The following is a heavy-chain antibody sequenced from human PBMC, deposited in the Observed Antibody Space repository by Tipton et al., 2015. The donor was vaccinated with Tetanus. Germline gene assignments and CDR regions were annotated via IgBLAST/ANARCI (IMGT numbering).Heavy chain of an antibody. D-gene: IGHD2/OR15-2a*01. CDR2: IRPGGSP. J-gene: IGHJ4*02. V-gene: IGHV4-34*01. CDR1: GASFSGSY. Sequence: GLVKPSETLSLTCAVSGASFSGSYWSWVRQSPGKGLEWVGEIRPGGSPYYNPALKGRVTISMDRSNTQFSLRLDSLTAADTAVYYCARAAGFLGLTHDFWGRGTLVSVSS. CDR3: ARAAGFLGLTHDF.